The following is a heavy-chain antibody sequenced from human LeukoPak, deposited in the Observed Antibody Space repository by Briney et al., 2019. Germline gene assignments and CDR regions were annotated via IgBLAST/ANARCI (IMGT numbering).Heavy chain of an antibody. CDR2: ISGSGGST. J-gene: IGHJ6*02. V-gene: IGHV3-23*01. D-gene: IGHD3-9*01. CDR3: AKGSGFDWGSGLDV. Sequence: GGSLKLSCEASGFTFSSYVMSWVRQAPGQGLEWVSAISGSGGSTSYADSVKGRFTISRDNSKYTLYLQMNSLRAEDSAVYYCAKGSGFDWGSGLDVWGQGTTVTVSS. CDR1: GFTFSSYV.